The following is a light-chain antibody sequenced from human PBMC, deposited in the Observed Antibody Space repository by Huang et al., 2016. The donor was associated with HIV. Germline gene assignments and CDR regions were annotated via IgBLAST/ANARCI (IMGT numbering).Light chain of an antibody. J-gene: IGKJ2*01. V-gene: IGKV3-20*01. CDR2: GAS. CDR1: QSVSSSS. CDR3: QHYDTSRYT. Sequence: EIVLTQSPGTLSLSPGERATLSCRASQSVSSSSLAWYQQRPGQAPSLLIYGASNRATGVPDRFSGSGSGTDFTFTINRLQSEDFVVYFCQHYDTSRYTFGQGTKLEIK.